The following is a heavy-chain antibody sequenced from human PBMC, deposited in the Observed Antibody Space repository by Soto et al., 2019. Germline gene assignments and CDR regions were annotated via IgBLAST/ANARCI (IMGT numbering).Heavy chain of an antibody. J-gene: IGHJ4*02. CDR3: AKDRRWGITMVRGVMFDY. D-gene: IGHD3-10*01. V-gene: IGHV3-23*04. CDR2: ISGSGGST. Sequence: VQLVESGGGVVQPGRSLRLSCAASGFTFSSYAMSWVRQAPGKGLEWVSAISGSGGSTYYADSVKGRFTISRDNSKNTLYLQMNSLRAEDTAVYYCAKDRRWGITMVRGVMFDYWGQGTLVTVSS. CDR1: GFTFSSYA.